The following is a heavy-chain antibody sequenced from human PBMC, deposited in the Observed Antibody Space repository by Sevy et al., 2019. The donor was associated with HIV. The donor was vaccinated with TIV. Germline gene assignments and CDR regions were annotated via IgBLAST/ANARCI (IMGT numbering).Heavy chain of an antibody. Sequence: SETLSLTCTVSGGSVSSGSYYWSWIRQPPGKGLEWIGYIYYSGSTNYNPSLKSRVTISVDPSKNQFALRLSSVTAADTAVYYCARGGLGCSGGSCYPTNYYYYDGMDVWGQGTTVTVSS. D-gene: IGHD2-15*01. J-gene: IGHJ6*02. CDR2: IYYSGST. CDR3: ARGGLGCSGGSCYPTNYYYYDGMDV. V-gene: IGHV4-61*01. CDR1: GGSVSSGSYY.